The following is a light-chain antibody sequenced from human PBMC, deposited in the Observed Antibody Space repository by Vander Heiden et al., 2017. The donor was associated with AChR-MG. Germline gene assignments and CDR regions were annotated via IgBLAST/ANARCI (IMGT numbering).Light chain of an antibody. CDR3: AAWDDSLSAVV. CDR2: YNN. Sequence: QPLLPQPPPASGTAAPRVTISCSGSSSNIGSYSVNWYQQLPGTAPKLLIHYNNQRPSGVPDRISGSKSGTSASLAITGLQSEDEADYYCAAWDDSLSAVVFGGGTKLTVL. J-gene: IGLJ2*01. CDR1: SSNIGSYS. V-gene: IGLV1-44*01.